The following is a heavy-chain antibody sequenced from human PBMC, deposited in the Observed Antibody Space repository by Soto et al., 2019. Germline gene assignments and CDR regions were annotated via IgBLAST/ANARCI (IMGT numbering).Heavy chain of an antibody. CDR2: ISWDGGST. Sequence: PWGSLRLSCAASGFTFDDYTMHWVRQAPGKGLEWVSLISWDGGSTYYADSVKGRFTISRDNSKNSLYLQMNSLRTEDTALYYCAKCLRSSSSVFDYSGQGTLVTVSS. J-gene: IGHJ4*02. CDR3: AKCLRSSSSVFDY. D-gene: IGHD6-6*01. CDR1: GFTFDDYT. V-gene: IGHV3-43*01.